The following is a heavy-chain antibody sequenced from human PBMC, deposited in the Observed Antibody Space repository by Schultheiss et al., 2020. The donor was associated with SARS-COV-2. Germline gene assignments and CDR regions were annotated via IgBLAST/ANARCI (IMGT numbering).Heavy chain of an antibody. D-gene: IGHD4-17*01. CDR1: GYTFTGYY. J-gene: IGHJ3*02. V-gene: IGHV1-2*02. CDR3: ARDGHDYGDKSSLFDI. Sequence: ASVKVSCKASGYTFTGYYMHWVRQAPGQGLEWMGWINPNSGGTNYAQKFQGRVTMTRDTSISTAYMELSRLRSDDTAVYYCARDGHDYGDKSSLFDIWGQGTMVTVSS. CDR2: INPNSGGT.